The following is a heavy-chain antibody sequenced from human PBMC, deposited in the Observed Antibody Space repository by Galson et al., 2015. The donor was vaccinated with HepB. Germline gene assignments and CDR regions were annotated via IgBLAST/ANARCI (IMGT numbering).Heavy chain of an antibody. D-gene: IGHD3-10*01. Sequence: SLRLSCAASGFTFSSYAMTWVRQAPGKGLEWVSVISGSGGSTYYADSVKGRFTISRDNSKNTLYLQMNSLRAEETAVYYCAKGADYYGSGSHYNGDYWGQGTLVIVSS. CDR2: ISGSGGST. CDR1: GFTFSSYA. J-gene: IGHJ4*02. CDR3: AKGADYYGSGSHYNGDY. V-gene: IGHV3-23*01.